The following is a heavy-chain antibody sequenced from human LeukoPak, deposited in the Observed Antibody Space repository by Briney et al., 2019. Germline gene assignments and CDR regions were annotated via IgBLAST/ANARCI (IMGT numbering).Heavy chain of an antibody. J-gene: IGHJ4*02. Sequence: PSETLSLTCTVSGGSISSSSYYWGWIRQPPGKGLEWIGSIYYSGSTYYNPSLKSRVTISVDTSKNQFSLKLSSVTAADTAVYYCARESGGRIAVAPPRRPPRGYFDYWGQGTLVTVSS. V-gene: IGHV4-39*07. D-gene: IGHD6-19*01. CDR2: IYYSGST. CDR3: ARESGGRIAVAPPRRPPRGYFDY. CDR1: GGSISSSSYY.